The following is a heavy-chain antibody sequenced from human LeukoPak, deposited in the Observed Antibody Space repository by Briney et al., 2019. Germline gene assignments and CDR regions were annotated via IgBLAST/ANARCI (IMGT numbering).Heavy chain of an antibody. D-gene: IGHD3/OR15-3a*01. J-gene: IGHJ4*02. CDR2: IWYDGSKT. V-gene: IGHV3-33*01. CDR3: GRDLGWASEY. CDR1: GFTFTNYG. Sequence: GGSLRLSRTTSGFTFTNYGINWVRQAPGKGLEWVAAIWYDGSKTSYTDSVKGRFTVSRDISKNTVYLQMNGLKAEDTAVYYCGRDLGWASEYWGQGTLVTVSS.